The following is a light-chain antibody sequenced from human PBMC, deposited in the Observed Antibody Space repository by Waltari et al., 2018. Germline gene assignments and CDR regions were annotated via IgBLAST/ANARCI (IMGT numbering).Light chain of an antibody. CDR3: QSYDRSTVI. J-gene: IGLJ2*01. V-gene: IGLV6-57*02. Sequence: RHRPASAPTALTKADNQRASGVPSRFSGSIDYSSNSAFLTSSTLKTEDEADYYCQSYDRSTVIFGGGTKLTVL. CDR2: ADN.